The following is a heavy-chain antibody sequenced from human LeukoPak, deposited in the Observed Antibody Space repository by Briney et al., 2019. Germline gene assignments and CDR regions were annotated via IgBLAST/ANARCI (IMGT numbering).Heavy chain of an antibody. CDR1: GYTFTSYY. CDR2: INPTGTVT. V-gene: IGHV1-46*01. J-gene: IGHJ5*02. D-gene: IGHD1-1*01. CDR3: ARAANWHDDDWFDP. Sequence: ASVKVSCKASGYTFTSYYMHWVRQAPGQGLEWIGLINPTGTVTLYAQKFQGRVTMTRDMSTSTDYMELSSLRSEDTAVYYCARAANWHDDDWFDPWGQGTLVTVSS.